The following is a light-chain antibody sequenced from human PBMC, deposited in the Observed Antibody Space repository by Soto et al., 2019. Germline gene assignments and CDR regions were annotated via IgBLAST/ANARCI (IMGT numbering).Light chain of an antibody. CDR2: EVS. Sequence: QSALTQPPSASGSPGQSVTISCTGTSSDVGGYNYVSWYQQHPGKAPKLMIYEVSKRPSGVPDRFSGYKSGNTASLTVSGLQAEDEADYYCSSYEGSNNLVVFGGGTKLTVL. J-gene: IGLJ2*01. V-gene: IGLV2-8*01. CDR3: SSYEGSNNLVV. CDR1: SSDVGGYNY.